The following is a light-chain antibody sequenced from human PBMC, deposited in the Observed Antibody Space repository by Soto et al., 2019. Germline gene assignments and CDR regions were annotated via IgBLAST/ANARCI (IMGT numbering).Light chain of an antibody. CDR2: EVS. CDR3: SSYTSNMSVL. Sequence: QSALTQPASVSGSPGQSITISCTGTSSDIGGYKYVSWYQQHPGKVPKLIIFEVSNRPSGVSERFSGSKSANTASLTISGLQAEDEADYYCSSYTSNMSVLFGGGTKVTVL. CDR1: SSDIGGYKY. V-gene: IGLV2-14*01. J-gene: IGLJ2*01.